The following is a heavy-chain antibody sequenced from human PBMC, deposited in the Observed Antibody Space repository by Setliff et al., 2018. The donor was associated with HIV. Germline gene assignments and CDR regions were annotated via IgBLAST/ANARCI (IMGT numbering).Heavy chain of an antibody. J-gene: IGHJ4*02. CDR3: ARGLSFYDPGGFDY. Sequence: SETLSLTCTVSGDSISSYYWSWIRQPPGKGLEWLGHIYSSGSTNYNPSLKSRVTISVDTSKNQFSLKLSSVTAADTAVYYCARGLSFYDPGGFDYWGQGTLVTVSS. D-gene: IGHD3-22*01. CDR2: IYSSGST. V-gene: IGHV4-4*09. CDR1: GDSISSYY.